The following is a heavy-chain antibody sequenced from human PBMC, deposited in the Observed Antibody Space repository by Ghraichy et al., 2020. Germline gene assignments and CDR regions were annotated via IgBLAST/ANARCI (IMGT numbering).Heavy chain of an antibody. Sequence: SETLSLSCAVSGGSLRSGDWTWNWVRQSPWMGLEWIGQVSQSGATFYNPSLNSRVALSIEMSRRRFSLRLTSLTAADTAIYYCARGTRPLAKIGTYMDVWGKGTPVTVSS. CDR2: VSQSGAT. V-gene: IGHV4-30-2*06. J-gene: IGHJ6*03. D-gene: IGHD1-14*01. CDR3: ARGTRPLAKIGTYMDV. CDR1: GGSLRSGDWT.